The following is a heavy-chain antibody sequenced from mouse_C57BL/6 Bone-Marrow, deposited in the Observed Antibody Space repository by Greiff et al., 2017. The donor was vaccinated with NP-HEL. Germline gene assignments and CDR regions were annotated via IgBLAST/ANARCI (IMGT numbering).Heavy chain of an antibody. Sequence: VKVEESGPGLVAPSQSLSITCTVSGFSLTSYAISWVRQPPGKGLEWLGVIWTGGGTNYNSALKSRLSISKDNSKSQVFLKMNSLQTDDTARYYCAIYYAWFAYWGQGTLVTVSA. D-gene: IGHD1-1*01. CDR2: IWTGGGT. CDR3: AIYYAWFAY. V-gene: IGHV2-9-1*01. J-gene: IGHJ3*01. CDR1: GFSLTSYA.